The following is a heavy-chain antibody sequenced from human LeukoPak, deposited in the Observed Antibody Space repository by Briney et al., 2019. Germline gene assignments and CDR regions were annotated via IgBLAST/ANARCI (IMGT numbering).Heavy chain of an antibody. CDR1: GYTFTGYY. D-gene: IGHD2-21*01. CDR3: ARGVTRLVITPFGV. CDR2: INPNSGGT. J-gene: IGHJ4*02. V-gene: IGHV1-2*02. Sequence: GASVKVSCTASGYTFTGYYMHWVRQAPGQGLEWMGWINPNSGGTNYAQKFQGRVTMTRDTSISTAYMELSRLRSDGTAVYYCARGVTRLVITPFGVWRQGTRVPVSS.